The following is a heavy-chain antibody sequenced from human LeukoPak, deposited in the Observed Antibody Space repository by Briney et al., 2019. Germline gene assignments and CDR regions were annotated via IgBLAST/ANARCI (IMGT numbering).Heavy chain of an antibody. Sequence: SETLSLTCTVSGGSISSSSYYWGWLRQPPGKGLEWFGSIYYSGSTYYNPSLKSRVTISVDTSKNQFSVELSSVTAADTAVYYCARRVVVAPTRNDYWGQGTLVTVSS. CDR1: GGSISSSSYY. CDR3: ARRVVVAPTRNDY. CDR2: IYYSGST. J-gene: IGHJ4*02. D-gene: IGHD2-15*01. V-gene: IGHV4-39*01.